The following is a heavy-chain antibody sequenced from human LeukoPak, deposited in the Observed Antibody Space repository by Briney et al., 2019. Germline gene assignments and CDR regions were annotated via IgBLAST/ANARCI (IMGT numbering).Heavy chain of an antibody. CDR3: SRDSDSGYGPFAS. J-gene: IGHJ4*02. CDR1: GFTVSNNY. D-gene: IGHD5-12*01. V-gene: IGHV3-53*01. CDR2: IHSGGTT. Sequence: GGSLRLSCAASGFTVSNNYMSWVRQAPGKGLEWVSVIHSGGTTNYADSVQGRFTISRDNSKTTVYPHMNSLRAEDTAVYYCSRDSDSGYGPFASWGQGTLVTVSS.